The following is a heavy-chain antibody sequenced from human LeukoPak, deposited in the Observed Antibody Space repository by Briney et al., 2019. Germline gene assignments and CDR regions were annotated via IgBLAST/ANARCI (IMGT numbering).Heavy chain of an antibody. CDR3: ARDTEQWLVLKPGY. CDR1: GFTFSSYA. D-gene: IGHD6-19*01. V-gene: IGHV3-30-3*01. J-gene: IGHJ4*02. Sequence: PGRSLRLSCAASGFTFSSYAMHWVRQAPGKGLEWVAVISYDGSNKYYADSVKGRFTISRDNSKNTLYLQMNSLRAEDTAVYYCARDTEQWLVLKPGYWGQGTLVTVSS. CDR2: ISYDGSNK.